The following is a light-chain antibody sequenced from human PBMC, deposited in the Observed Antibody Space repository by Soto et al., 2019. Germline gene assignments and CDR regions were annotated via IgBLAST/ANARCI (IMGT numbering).Light chain of an antibody. CDR3: QSYDNSLGVCYV. V-gene: IGLV1-40*01. CDR2: GNR. Sequence: QSVLTQPPPVSAAPEQRVTISCTGSRSNLGAGYDVHWYQLLPGTAPKLLIYGNRNRPSGVPDRFSGSKSGTSASLAITGLQAEDEADYYCQSYDNSLGVCYVFGTGTKVTVL. J-gene: IGLJ1*01. CDR1: RSNLGAGYD.